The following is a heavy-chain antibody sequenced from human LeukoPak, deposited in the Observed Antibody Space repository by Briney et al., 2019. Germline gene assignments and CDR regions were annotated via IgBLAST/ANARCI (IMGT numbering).Heavy chain of an antibody. D-gene: IGHD2-8*01. J-gene: IGHJ3*02. Sequence: SETLSLTRAVYSGSFNGYYWSWIRQPPGKGLEWIGEINHSGSTNYNPSLKSRVTMSVDTSKNQFSLKLSSVTAADPAVYYCARMTSGAFDMWGQGTMVTVSS. CDR1: SGSFNGYY. V-gene: IGHV4-34*01. CDR2: INHSGST. CDR3: ARMTSGAFDM.